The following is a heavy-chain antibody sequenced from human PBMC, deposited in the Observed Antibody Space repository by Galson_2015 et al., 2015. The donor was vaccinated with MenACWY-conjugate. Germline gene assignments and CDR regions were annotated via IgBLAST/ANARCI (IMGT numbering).Heavy chain of an antibody. D-gene: IGHD2-21*01. Sequence: ETLSLTCTVSGGSISGYYWSWIRQSPGTGLEWLGYISYSGDTNYNPSLKSRVAISVDTSTNRFSLSLSSVTAADTAMYYCARHLYGGGECYFCYFDYWGQGTLVTVSS. CDR3: ARHLYGGGECYFCYFDY. V-gene: IGHV4-59*08. J-gene: IGHJ4*02. CDR1: GGSISGYY. CDR2: ISYSGDT.